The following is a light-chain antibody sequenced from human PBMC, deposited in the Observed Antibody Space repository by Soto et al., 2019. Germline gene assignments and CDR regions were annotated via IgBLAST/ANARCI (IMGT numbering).Light chain of an antibody. CDR3: QQYGTSPLT. J-gene: IGKJ4*01. V-gene: IGKV3-20*01. Sequence: EIVLTQSPGTLSLSPGXRATLSCRASQSVRSSYLTWYQQKPGQAPRLLIYGASSRATGIPDRFSGSGSGTDFTLTISRLEPEDFAVYYCQQYGTSPLTFGGGTKVDIK. CDR1: QSVRSSY. CDR2: GAS.